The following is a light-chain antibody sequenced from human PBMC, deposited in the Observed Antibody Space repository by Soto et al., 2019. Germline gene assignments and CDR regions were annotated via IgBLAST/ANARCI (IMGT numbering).Light chain of an antibody. CDR1: TGAVTSGHY. Sequence: QTVVTQEPSLTVSPGGSVTLTCGSSTGAVTSGHYPYWFQQRPGQAPRTLIYDASNKHSWTPARFSGSLLGGKAALTLSGAQPEDEAEYYCLPSYGGARSYMVFGGGTKLTVL. J-gene: IGLJ3*02. CDR3: LPSYGGARSYMV. CDR2: DAS. V-gene: IGLV7-46*01.